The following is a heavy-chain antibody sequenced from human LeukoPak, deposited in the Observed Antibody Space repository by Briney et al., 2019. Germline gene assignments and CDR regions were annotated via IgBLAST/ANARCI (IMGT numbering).Heavy chain of an antibody. CDR2: INHSGST. V-gene: IGHV4-34*01. CDR3: ARGLMGRGVRYMDV. CDR1: GGSFSGYY. Sequence: SETLSLTCAVYGGSFSGYYWSWIRQPPGKGLEWIGEINHSGSTNYNPSLKSRVTISVDTSKNQCSLELSSVTAADTAVYYCARGLMGRGVRYMDVWGKGTTVTVSS. J-gene: IGHJ6*03. D-gene: IGHD3-10*01.